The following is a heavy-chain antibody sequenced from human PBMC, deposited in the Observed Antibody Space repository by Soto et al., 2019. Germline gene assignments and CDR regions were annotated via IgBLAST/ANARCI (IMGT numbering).Heavy chain of an antibody. CDR3: ASMGYHYGSGSYPLDY. D-gene: IGHD3-10*01. J-gene: IGHJ4*02. CDR2: IYNSGST. Sequence: PSETLSLTCTVSGGSISSYYWTWIRQPPGKGLEWIGFIYNSGSTHYNPSLRGRVTISVDTSKNQFSLKLRSVTAADTAVYYCASMGYHYGSGSYPLDYWGQGTLVTVSS. V-gene: IGHV4-59*08. CDR1: GGSISSYY.